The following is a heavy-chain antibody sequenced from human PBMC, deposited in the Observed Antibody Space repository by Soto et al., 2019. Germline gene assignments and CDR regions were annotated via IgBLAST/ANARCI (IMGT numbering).Heavy chain of an antibody. CDR2: ISYDGSNK. V-gene: IGHV3-30-3*01. Sequence: PGWSLRLSCAASGFTFSSYAMHWVRQAPGKGLEWVAVISYDGSNKYYADSVKGRFTISRDNSKNTLYLQMNSLRAEDTAVYYCARSVGVGATLLGAFDIWGQGRMVTV. CDR1: GFTFSSYA. D-gene: IGHD1-26*01. J-gene: IGHJ3*02. CDR3: ARSVGVGATLLGAFDI.